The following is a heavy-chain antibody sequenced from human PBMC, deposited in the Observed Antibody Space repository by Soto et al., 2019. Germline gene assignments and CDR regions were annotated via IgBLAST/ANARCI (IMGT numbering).Heavy chain of an antibody. CDR2: VYYSGNT. Sequence: QLQLQESGPGLVKPSETLSLACSVSGGSLRGSIYYWGWLRLAPGKGLEWIGSVYYSGNTFYNPAYESGATTSTHAAKNQFLLNLSTGTTTDTAVLYCATPGGTSWVYVLDPFHIWGQGTMVTVS. D-gene: IGHD1-1*01. CDR1: GGSLRGSIYY. J-gene: IGHJ3*02. CDR3: ATPGGTSWVYVLDPFHI. V-gene: IGHV4-39*01.